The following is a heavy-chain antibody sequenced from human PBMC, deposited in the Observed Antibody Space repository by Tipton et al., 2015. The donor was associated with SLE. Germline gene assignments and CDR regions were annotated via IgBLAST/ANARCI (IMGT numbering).Heavy chain of an antibody. Sequence: QLVQSGGGLVQPGGSLRLSCAASGFTVSSNYMSWVRQAPGKGLEWVSVIYSGGSTYYADSVKGRFTISRHNSKNTLYLQMNSLRAEDTALYYCARDWHYFGTGTYQSGYFDYWGQGTLVTVSS. CDR3: ARDWHYFGTGTYQSGYFDY. D-gene: IGHD3-10*01. CDR2: IYSGGST. CDR1: GFTVSSNY. J-gene: IGHJ4*02. V-gene: IGHV3-53*04.